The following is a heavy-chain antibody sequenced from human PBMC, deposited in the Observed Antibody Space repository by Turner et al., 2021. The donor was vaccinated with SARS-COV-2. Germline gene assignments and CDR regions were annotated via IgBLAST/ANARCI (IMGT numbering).Heavy chain of an antibody. D-gene: IGHD1-1*01. CDR3: ARHQGSTSGYDHGMNV. CDR2: FYKIGSI. V-gene: IGHV4-59*08. Sequence: QVQLQESGPGLVRPSETLSLTCTVSGGSISSKSWSWIRQSPGRGLEWIGYFYKIGSIDYNPTLRSRVTISVDTSKNQLSLNLISMPAADTAVYYCARHQGSTSGYDHGMNVWGQGTAVIVSS. CDR1: GGSISSKS. J-gene: IGHJ6*02.